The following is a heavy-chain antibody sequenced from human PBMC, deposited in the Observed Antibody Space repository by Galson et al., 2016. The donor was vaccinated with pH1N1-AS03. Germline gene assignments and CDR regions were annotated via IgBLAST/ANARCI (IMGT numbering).Heavy chain of an antibody. CDR1: GFTLSAYW. J-gene: IGHJ4*02. Sequence: SLRLSCAVSGFTLSAYWMYWVRQTPGKRPVWVSRISRDGSTREHADSVKGRFSVSRDNARNTLHLHMSNLRDDDTAVYYCVAYDWGRPDFCGQGTLVTVSS. V-gene: IGHV3-74*03. D-gene: IGHD3-16*01. CDR3: VAYDWGRPDF. CDR2: ISRDGSTR.